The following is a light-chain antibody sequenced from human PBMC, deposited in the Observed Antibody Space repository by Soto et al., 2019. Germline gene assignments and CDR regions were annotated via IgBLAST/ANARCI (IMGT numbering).Light chain of an antibody. CDR2: AAS. J-gene: IGKJ1*01. V-gene: IGKV1-39*01. CDR3: QQSYSIPRT. CDR1: KSISNY. Sequence: DIQMTQSPSALSASVGDRVTITCRASKSISNYLNWYQQKPGKAPNLLIYAASSLQSGVPSRFSGSGSGTDFTLTISSLQPEDFATYYCQQSYSIPRTFGLGTKVEIK.